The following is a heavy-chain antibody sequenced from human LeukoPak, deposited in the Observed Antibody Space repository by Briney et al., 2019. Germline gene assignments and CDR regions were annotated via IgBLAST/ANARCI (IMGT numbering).Heavy chain of an antibody. J-gene: IGHJ4*02. CDR1: GFTFSSYA. CDR2: ISYDGSNK. Sequence: PGGSLRLSCAASGFTFSSYAMHWVRQAPGKGLEWVAVISYDGSNKYYADSVKGRVTISRDNAKNSLYLQMNSLRAEDTAVYYCARDDDFDWPRLFDYWGQGTLVTVSS. D-gene: IGHD3-9*01. V-gene: IGHV3-30-3*01. CDR3: ARDDDFDWPRLFDY.